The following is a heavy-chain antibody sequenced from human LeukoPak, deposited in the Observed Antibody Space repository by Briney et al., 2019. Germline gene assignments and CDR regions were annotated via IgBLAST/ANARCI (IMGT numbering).Heavy chain of an antibody. CDR2: IWYDGSNK. CDR3: AKDLIAAAGIYYFDY. V-gene: IGHV3-33*06. CDR1: GFTFSSYG. J-gene: IGHJ4*02. D-gene: IGHD6-13*01. Sequence: GGSLRLSCAASGFTFSSYGMHWVRQAPGKGLEWVAVIWYDGSNKYYADSVKGRFTISRDNSKNTLYLQMNSLRAEDTAVYYCAKDLIAAAGIYYFDYWGQGTLVTVSS.